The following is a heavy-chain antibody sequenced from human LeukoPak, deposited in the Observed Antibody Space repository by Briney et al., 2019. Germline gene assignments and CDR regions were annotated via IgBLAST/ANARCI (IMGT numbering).Heavy chain of an antibody. CDR2: ISYDGRNE. CDR1: GFTFNSYA. J-gene: IGHJ5*02. D-gene: IGHD1-14*01. V-gene: IGHV3-30*04. Sequence: GGSLRLSCAASGFTFNSYAMHWVRQAPGKGLEWVAVISYDGRNEYYADSVKGRFTISRDNSKNTLYVQMNSLRAEDTAVYYCARSGDTNRNWFDPWGQGTLVTVSS. CDR3: ARSGDTNRNWFDP.